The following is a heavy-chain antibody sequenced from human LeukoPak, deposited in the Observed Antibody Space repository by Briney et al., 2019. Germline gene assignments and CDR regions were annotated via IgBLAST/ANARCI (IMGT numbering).Heavy chain of an antibody. Sequence: SETLSLTXTVSGGSISSRNYYWGWIRQPPGKGQEWIGNIHYSGSTNYSPSLKSRVTISVDTSKNQFSLKLSSVTAADTAVYYCAKYTYLYDPGRLLRAFDIWGQGTMVTASS. V-gene: IGHV4-39*01. CDR3: AKYTYLYDPGRLLRAFDI. J-gene: IGHJ3*02. CDR1: GGSISSRNYY. CDR2: IHYSGST. D-gene: IGHD3-10*01.